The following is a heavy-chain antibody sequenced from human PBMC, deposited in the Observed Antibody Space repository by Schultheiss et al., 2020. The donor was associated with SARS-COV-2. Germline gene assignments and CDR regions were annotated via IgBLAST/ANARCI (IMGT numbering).Heavy chain of an antibody. CDR3: AKVPNHYYDSSGYLDAFDI. CDR1: GFTFSSYG. D-gene: IGHD3-22*01. J-gene: IGHJ3*02. CDR2: ISYDGSNK. V-gene: IGHV3-30*18. Sequence: GGSLRLSCAASGFTFSSYGMHWVRQAPGKGLEWVAVISYDGSNKYYSDSVKGRFTISRDNSKNTLYLQMNSLRAEDTAVYYCAKVPNHYYDSSGYLDAFDIWGQGTMVTVSS.